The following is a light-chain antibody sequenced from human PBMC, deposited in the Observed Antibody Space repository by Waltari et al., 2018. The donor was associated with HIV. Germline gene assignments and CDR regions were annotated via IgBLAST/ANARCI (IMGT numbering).Light chain of an antibody. Sequence: SGSSSNIGSNYVSWYQQLPGTAPKLLIYDNNKRPSGIPDRFSGSKSGTSATLGITGLQTGDEADYYCGTWDSSLSAYVVFGGGTKLTVL. V-gene: IGLV1-51*01. J-gene: IGLJ2*01. CDR2: DNN. CDR3: GTWDSSLSAYVV. CDR1: SSNIGSNY.